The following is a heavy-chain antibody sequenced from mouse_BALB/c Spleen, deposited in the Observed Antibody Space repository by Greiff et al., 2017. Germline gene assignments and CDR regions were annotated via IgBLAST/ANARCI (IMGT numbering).Heavy chain of an antibody. CDR2: IRLKSNNYAT. J-gene: IGHJ2*01. CDR1: GFTFSNYW. Sequence: EVQLVESGGGLVQPGGSMKLSCVASGFTFSNYWMNWVRQSPEKGLEWVAEIRLKSNNYATHYAESVKGRFTISRDDSKSSVYLQMNNLRAEDTGIYYCTREVNYAYYFDYWGQGTTLTVSS. V-gene: IGHV6-6*02. D-gene: IGHD2-1*01. CDR3: TREVNYAYYFDY.